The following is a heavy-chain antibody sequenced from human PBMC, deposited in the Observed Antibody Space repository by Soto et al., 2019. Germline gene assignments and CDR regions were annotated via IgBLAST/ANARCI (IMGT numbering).Heavy chain of an antibody. Sequence: QVQLVQSGAEVKKPGASVKVSCKASGYTFTSYGISWVRQAPGQGLEWMGWISAYNGNTNYAQKLQGRGTMTTDTSTSTAYMELRSLRSDDTAVYYCARDGGRYFDWLLPGNPSNWFDPWGQGTLVTVSS. V-gene: IGHV1-18*01. J-gene: IGHJ5*02. CDR1: GYTFTSYG. CDR3: ARDGGRYFDWLLPGNPSNWFDP. D-gene: IGHD3-9*01. CDR2: ISAYNGNT.